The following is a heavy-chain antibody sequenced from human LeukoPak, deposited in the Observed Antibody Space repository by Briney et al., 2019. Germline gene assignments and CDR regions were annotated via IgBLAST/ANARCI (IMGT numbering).Heavy chain of an antibody. CDR2: ISSSSSYI. CDR3: ATHGITMVRGVSGDY. V-gene: IGHV3-21*01. J-gene: IGHJ4*02. Sequence: GGSLRLSCAASGFTFSSYAMSWARQAPEKGLEWVSSISSSSSYIYYADSVKGRFTISRDNAKNSLYLQMNSLRAEDTAVYYCATHGITMVRGVSGDYWGQGTLVTVSS. D-gene: IGHD3-10*01. CDR1: GFTFSSYA.